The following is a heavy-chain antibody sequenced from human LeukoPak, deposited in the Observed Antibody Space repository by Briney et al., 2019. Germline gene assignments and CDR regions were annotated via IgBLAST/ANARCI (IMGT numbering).Heavy chain of an antibody. J-gene: IGHJ3*02. Sequence: ASVKVSCKASEYTFTSYYMHWVRQAPGQGLEWMGIINPRGGSTSYAQKFQGRVTMTRDMSTSTVYMELSSLRSEDTAVYYCAGSQQLEDAFDIWGQGTMVTVSS. D-gene: IGHD6-13*01. V-gene: IGHV1-46*01. CDR2: INPRGGST. CDR3: AGSQQLEDAFDI. CDR1: EYTFTSYY.